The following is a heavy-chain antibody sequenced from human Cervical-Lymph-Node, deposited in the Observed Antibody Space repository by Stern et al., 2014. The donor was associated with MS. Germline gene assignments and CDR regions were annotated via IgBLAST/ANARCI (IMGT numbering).Heavy chain of an antibody. Sequence: QVQLVESGAEVKKPGASVRVSCKSSGHTFGTFGITWVRQAPGQGLEWVGWISTYNGYTTYAQKFQDRVTLTTDRATNTGYMDLRSLRPDDAAIYYCATYHDMMTEYYLLDNWGLGTPVTVSS. V-gene: IGHV1-18*01. CDR2: ISTYNGYT. CDR1: GHTFGTFG. J-gene: IGHJ4*02. D-gene: IGHD3-9*01. CDR3: ATYHDMMTEYYLLDN.